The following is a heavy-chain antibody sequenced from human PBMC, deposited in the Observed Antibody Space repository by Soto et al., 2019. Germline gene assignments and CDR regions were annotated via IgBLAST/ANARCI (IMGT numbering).Heavy chain of an antibody. J-gene: IGHJ4*02. CDR1: GGSISSYY. Sequence: QVQLQESGPGLVKPSETLSLTCTVSGGSISSYYWSWIRQPPGKGLEWIGYIYYSGSTNYNPSLKSRVTISVDTSKNQFSLKLSSVTAADTAVYYCARLAATINHLYDYWGQGTLVTVSS. CDR2: IYYSGST. V-gene: IGHV4-59*08. CDR3: ARLAATINHLYDY. D-gene: IGHD5-12*01.